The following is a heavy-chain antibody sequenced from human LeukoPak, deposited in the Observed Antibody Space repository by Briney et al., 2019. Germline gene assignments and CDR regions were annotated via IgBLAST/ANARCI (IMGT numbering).Heavy chain of an antibody. J-gene: IGHJ5*01. Sequence: ASVRVSCKTSGYTFTAYYMHWVRQAPGQGLEWLGWINPNSGDTSYAQKFQGRVTMTRDTSVSTAYVELTRLRFDDTAVYYCAXDXERTKTSCYEFDSWGQGTLVTVSS. V-gene: IGHV1-2*02. CDR1: GYTFTAYY. CDR2: INPNSGDT. D-gene: IGHD2-2*01. CDR3: AXDXERTKTSCYEFDS.